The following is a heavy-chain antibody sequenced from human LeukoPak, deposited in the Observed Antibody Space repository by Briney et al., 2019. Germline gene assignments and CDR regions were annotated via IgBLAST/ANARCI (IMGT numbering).Heavy chain of an antibody. J-gene: IGHJ3*02. CDR2: IYSGGST. V-gene: IGHV3-53*01. D-gene: IGHD3-16*01. CDR3: ARGDVGPDAFDI. CDR1: GFTVSSNY. Sequence: GGSLRLSRAASGFTVSSNYMSWVRQAPGKGLEWVSVIYSGGSTYYADSVKGRFTISRDNSKNTLYLQMNSLRAEDTAVYYCARGDVGPDAFDIWGQGTMVTVSS.